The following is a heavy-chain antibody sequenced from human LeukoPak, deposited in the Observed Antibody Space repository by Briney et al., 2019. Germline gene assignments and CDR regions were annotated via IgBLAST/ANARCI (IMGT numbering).Heavy chain of an antibody. CDR1: GYTLIELS. J-gene: IGHJ4*02. CDR2: FDPEDGET. Sequence: ASVKVSCKVSGYTLIELSMHWVRQAPGKGLEWMGGFDPEDGETIYAQKFQGRVTMTEDTSTDTAYMEPSSLRSETTAVYYCGTVGFGPHRRDSSGYHTPYYFDYWGQGTLVTVSS. D-gene: IGHD3-22*01. CDR3: GTVGFGPHRRDSSGYHTPYYFDY. V-gene: IGHV1-24*01.